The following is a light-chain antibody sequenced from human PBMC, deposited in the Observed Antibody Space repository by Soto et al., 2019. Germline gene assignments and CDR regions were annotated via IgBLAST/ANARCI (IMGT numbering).Light chain of an antibody. CDR2: GVS. CDR1: SSDVGAYKY. J-gene: IGLJ1*01. V-gene: IGLV2-14*03. CDR3: SSFTGTTTLDV. Sequence: QSALAQPASVSGSPGQSITISCTGTSSDVGAYKYVSWYRQHPGKVPKLIIYGVSNRPSGVSNRFSGSKSGNTAFLTISGLQPEDEADYYCSSFTGTTTLDVFGTGTKATVL.